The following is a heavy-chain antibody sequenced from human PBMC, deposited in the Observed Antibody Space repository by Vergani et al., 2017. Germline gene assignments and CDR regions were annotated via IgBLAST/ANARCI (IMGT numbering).Heavy chain of an antibody. CDR3: ARRADLGVRGCSRTNCPVDK. J-gene: IGHJ4*02. D-gene: IGHD2-2*01. V-gene: IGHV4-39*01. CDR2: IYDDGST. CDR1: GCSITSSSYY. Sequence: QLQLQESGPGLMKPSETLSLICTVSGCSITSSSYYWTWIPQPPGKGLEWIGLIYDDGSTYYNPSLKSRVAISIDSAMNQLSLRLSSVTAADTGVYYCARRADLGVRGCSRTNCPVDKWGQGTLVIVSS.